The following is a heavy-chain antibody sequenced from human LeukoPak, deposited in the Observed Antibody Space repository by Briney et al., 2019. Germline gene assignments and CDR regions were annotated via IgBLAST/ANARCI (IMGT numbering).Heavy chain of an antibody. CDR1: GFTFSSYG. V-gene: IGHV3-30*02. D-gene: IGHD2-2*01. CDR3: ARDCSSTSCLRSNAFDI. J-gene: IGHJ3*02. CDR2: IRYDGSNK. Sequence: GGSLRLSCAASGFTFSSYGMHWVRQAPGKGLEWVAFIRYDGSNKYYADSVKGRFTISRDNSKNTLYLQMNSLRAEDTAVYYCARDCSSTSCLRSNAFDIWGQGTMVTVSS.